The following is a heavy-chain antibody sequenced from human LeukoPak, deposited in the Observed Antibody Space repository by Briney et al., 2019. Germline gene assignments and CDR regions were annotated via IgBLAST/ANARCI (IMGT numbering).Heavy chain of an antibody. D-gene: IGHD6-19*01. V-gene: IGHV3-53*01. J-gene: IGHJ4*02. Sequence: PGGSLRLSCAASGFTVSSNYMSWVRQAPGTGLEWVSVIYSGGTTFYADSVKGRFTISRDSSKNTLYLQMNSLRVEDTAVYYCARGGVSSAWYFVYWGQGTLVTVSS. CDR2: IYSGGTT. CDR3: ARGGVSSAWYFVY. CDR1: GFTVSSNY.